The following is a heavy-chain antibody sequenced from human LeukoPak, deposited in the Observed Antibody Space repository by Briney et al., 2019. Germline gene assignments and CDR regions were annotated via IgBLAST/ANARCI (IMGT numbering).Heavy chain of an antibody. CDR1: GGSISSYY. Sequence: RPSETLSLTCTVSGGSISSYYWSWIRQPPGKALEWIGYIHYSGNTNYNPSLKSRITISLDTSRSQFSLKLTSVTAADTAVYYCARGGGPPSYFDYWGQGTLVSGSS. J-gene: IGHJ4*02. D-gene: IGHD3-16*01. CDR2: IHYSGNT. CDR3: ARGGGPPSYFDY. V-gene: IGHV4-59*01.